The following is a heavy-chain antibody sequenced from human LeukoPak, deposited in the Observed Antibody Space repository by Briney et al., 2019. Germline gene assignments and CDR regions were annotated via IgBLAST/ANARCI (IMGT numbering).Heavy chain of an antibody. D-gene: IGHD2-2*01. CDR2: FYPDDSDT. Sequence: GESLKISCKGSGYSFTSYSIGWVRQMPGTGLEWMGLFYPDDSDTRYSPSFQGQVTISADKSISTAYLQWSSLKASDTAKYYCARFGYCSSTSCYGGDYWGQGTLVTVSP. V-gene: IGHV5-51*01. CDR3: ARFGYCSSTSCYGGDY. J-gene: IGHJ4*02. CDR1: GYSFTSYS.